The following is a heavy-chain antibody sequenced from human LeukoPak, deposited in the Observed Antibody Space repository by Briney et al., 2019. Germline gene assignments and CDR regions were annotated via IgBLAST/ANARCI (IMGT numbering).Heavy chain of an antibody. CDR1: GGSFSGYY. V-gene: IGHV4-34*01. J-gene: IGHJ5*02. CDR3: ARGRWTGMVRGRLGWFDP. D-gene: IGHD3-10*01. Sequence: PSETLSLTCAVYGGSFSGYYWSWIRQPPGKGLGWIGEINHSGSTNYNPSLKSRVTISVDTSKNQFSLKLSSVTAADTAVYYCARGRWTGMVRGRLGWFDPWGQGTLVTVSS. CDR2: INHSGST.